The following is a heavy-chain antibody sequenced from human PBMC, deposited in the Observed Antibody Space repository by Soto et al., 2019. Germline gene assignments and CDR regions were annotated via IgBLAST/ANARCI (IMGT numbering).Heavy chain of an antibody. CDR3: VSNSMVRPY. CDR2: IIPIFGTA. D-gene: IGHD5-18*01. J-gene: IGHJ4*02. CDR1: GSTLSSSA. V-gene: IGHV1-69*13. Sequence: SGKVSCQASGSTLSSSAINSVRQALGQGLEWMGGIIPIFGTANYAQKFQGRVTITADESTSTAYMELSSLRSEDTAVYYCVSNSMVRPYWGQGTLVTVSS.